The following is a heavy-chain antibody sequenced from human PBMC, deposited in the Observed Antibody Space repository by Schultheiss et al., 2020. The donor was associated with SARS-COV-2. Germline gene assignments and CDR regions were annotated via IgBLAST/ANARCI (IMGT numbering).Heavy chain of an antibody. D-gene: IGHD1-26*01. Sequence: GGSLRLSCAASGFTVSSNYMSWVRQAPGKGLEWVSVIYSGGSTYYADSVKGRFTISRDNSKNTLYLQMNSLRAEDTAVYYCARGAQELLRGPFDYWGQGTLVTVSS. J-gene: IGHJ4*02. CDR3: ARGAQELLRGPFDY. CDR1: GFTVSSNY. CDR2: IYSGGST. V-gene: IGHV3-53*01.